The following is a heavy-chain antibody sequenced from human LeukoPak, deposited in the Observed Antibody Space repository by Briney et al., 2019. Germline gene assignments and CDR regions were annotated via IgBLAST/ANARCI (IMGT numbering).Heavy chain of an antibody. CDR1: GITLSNYA. Sequence: RSGGSLRLSCVVSGITLSNYAMSWVRQAPGKGLEWVSGISESGGSTKYADSVKGRFTISRDNSLNTVYLQMNSLRAEDTAVYLCAKRGIVIRGVLIIGFHKEAYYFDYWGQGILVTVSS. CDR3: AKRGIVIRGVLIIGFHKEAYYFDY. V-gene: IGHV3-23*01. CDR2: ISESGGST. D-gene: IGHD3-10*01. J-gene: IGHJ4*02.